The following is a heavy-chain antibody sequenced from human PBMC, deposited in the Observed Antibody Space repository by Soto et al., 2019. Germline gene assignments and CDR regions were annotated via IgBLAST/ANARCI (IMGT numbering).Heavy chain of an antibody. D-gene: IGHD3-22*01. J-gene: IGHJ4*02. CDR3: ARDYDSSGYPRYYFDY. V-gene: IGHV1-46*01. CDR2: VNPSGGST. CDR1: GDTFSFYS. Sequence: ASVKVSCKASGDTFSFYSINWVRQAPGLGLEWMGRVNPSGGSTSYAQKFQGRVTMTRDTSTSTVYMELSSLRSEDTAVYYCARDYDSSGYPRYYFDYWGQGTLVTVSS.